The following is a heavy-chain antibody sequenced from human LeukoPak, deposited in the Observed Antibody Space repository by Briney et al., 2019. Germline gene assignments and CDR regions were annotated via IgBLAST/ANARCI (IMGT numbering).Heavy chain of an antibody. V-gene: IGHV3-23*01. Sequence: SVSCKASGGTFSSYAMSWVRQAPGKGLEWVSAISASGGRTYYAGSVKGRFTISRDNAKNTLYLQMNSLRAEDTAVYYCAKIYDSNFDFWGQGTLVTVSS. D-gene: IGHD3-22*01. CDR1: GGTFSSYA. CDR3: AKIYDSNFDF. CDR2: ISASGGRT. J-gene: IGHJ4*02.